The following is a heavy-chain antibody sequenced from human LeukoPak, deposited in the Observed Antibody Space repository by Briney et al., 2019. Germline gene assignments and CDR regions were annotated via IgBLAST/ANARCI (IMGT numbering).Heavy chain of an antibody. V-gene: IGHV4-39*01. D-gene: IGHD3-3*01. J-gene: IGHJ4*02. CDR1: GGSTSSSNFY. CDR3: ARLGAGPTYYDFWSGYSSFYFDY. CDR2: IHYSGNT. Sequence: SETLSLTCTVSGGSTSSSNFYWGWIRQPPGMGLEWIGGIHYSGNTYYNPSLKSRLTISIDTSKNQFSLKLSSVTAADTAVYYCARLGAGPTYYDFWSGYSSFYFDYWGQGTLVTVSS.